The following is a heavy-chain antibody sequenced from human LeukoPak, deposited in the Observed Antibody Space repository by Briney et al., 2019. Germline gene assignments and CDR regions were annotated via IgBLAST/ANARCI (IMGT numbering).Heavy chain of an antibody. D-gene: IGHD3-22*01. J-gene: IGHJ6*02. V-gene: IGHV3-23*01. Sequence: PGGSLRLSCAASGFTFSNCAMSWVRQAPEKGLEWVSGISGSGSSTYYADSVKGRFTISRDNSKNTLSLQMNSLRAEDTAVYYCVKDYYDSGGYYYGMDVWGQGTTVTVSS. CDR3: VKDYYDSGGYYYGMDV. CDR1: GFTFSNCA. CDR2: ISGSGSST.